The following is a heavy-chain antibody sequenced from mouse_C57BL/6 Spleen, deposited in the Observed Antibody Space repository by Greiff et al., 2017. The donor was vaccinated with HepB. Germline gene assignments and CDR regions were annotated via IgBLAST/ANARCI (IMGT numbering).Heavy chain of an antibody. J-gene: IGHJ1*03. CDR3: TRRGTVVARDWYFDV. Sequence: EVQLEESGGGLVQPGGSMKLSCAASGFTFSDARMDWVRQSPEKGLEWVAEIRNKANNNATYYAVSVKGRFTISREDSKSSVYLQMHSLRAEDTGIYYGTRRGTVVARDWYFDVWGTGTTVTVSS. CDR2: IRNKANNNAT. D-gene: IGHD1-1*01. V-gene: IGHV6-6*01. CDR1: GFTFSDAR.